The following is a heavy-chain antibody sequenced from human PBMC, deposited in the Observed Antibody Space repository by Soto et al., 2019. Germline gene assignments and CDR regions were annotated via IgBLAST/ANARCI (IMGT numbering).Heavy chain of an antibody. V-gene: IGHV1-8*01. CDR1: GYTFTSYD. CDR2: MNPNSGNT. CDR3: ARVGRRTIVVVPAAMRGPDAFDI. J-gene: IGHJ3*02. Sequence: ASVKVSCKASGYTFTSYDINWVRQATGQGLEWMGWMNPNSGNTGYAQKFQGRVTMTRNTSISTAYMELSSLRSEDTAVYYCARVGRRTIVVVPAAMRGPDAFDIWGQGTMVTVSS. D-gene: IGHD2-2*01.